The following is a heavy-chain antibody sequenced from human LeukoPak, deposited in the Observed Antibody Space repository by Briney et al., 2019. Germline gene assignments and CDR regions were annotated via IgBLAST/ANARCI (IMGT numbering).Heavy chain of an antibody. J-gene: IGHJ6*03. CDR1: GGSISSYY. Sequence: SETLSLTCTVSGGSISSYYWSWIRQVPGKGLEWIAYIYYIGSTDYNPSLKSRVTISVDTSKNQFSLNVSSVTAADTAVYYCARDSLDYRSYMDVWGKGTTVTVSS. D-gene: IGHD4-11*01. V-gene: IGHV4-59*12. CDR3: ARDSLDYRSYMDV. CDR2: IYYIGST.